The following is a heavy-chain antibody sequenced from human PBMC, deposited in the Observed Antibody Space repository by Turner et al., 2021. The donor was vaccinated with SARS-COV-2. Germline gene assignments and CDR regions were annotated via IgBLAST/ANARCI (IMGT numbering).Heavy chain of an antibody. Sequence: EQLLESGGGLVQPGGSLRLSCAGSGFPFGNYDMNWVRHVPGKGRELLSFVGLGRTATYYADSVKGRFTISRDNAKKSLFLQMNSLTVGDTAIYYCARAGYSSAWTDHWHFDLWGRGTLVTVSS. CDR3: ARAGYSSAWTDHWHFDL. CDR1: GFPFGNYD. V-gene: IGHV3-48*03. CDR2: VGLGRTAT. J-gene: IGHJ2*01. D-gene: IGHD6-19*01.